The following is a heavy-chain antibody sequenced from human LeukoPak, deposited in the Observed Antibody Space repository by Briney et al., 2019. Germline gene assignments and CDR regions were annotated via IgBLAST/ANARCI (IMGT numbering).Heavy chain of an antibody. CDR1: GFTFSSYA. V-gene: IGHV3-23*01. D-gene: IGHD4-17*01. J-gene: IGHJ4*02. CDR2: ISGSGGST. Sequence: GGSLRLSCAASGFTFSSYAMSWVRQAPGKGLEWVSAISGSGGSTYYADSVKGRFTIPKDNSKNTLYLQMNSLRAEDTAVYYCAKGASYGDYREFDYWGQGTLVTVSS. CDR3: AKGASYGDYREFDY.